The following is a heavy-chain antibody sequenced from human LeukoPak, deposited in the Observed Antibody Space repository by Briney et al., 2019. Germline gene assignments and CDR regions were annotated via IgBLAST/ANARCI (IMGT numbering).Heavy chain of an antibody. Sequence: ASVKVSCKASGGTFSSYAISWVRQAPGQGLEWMGWISAYNGNTNYAQKLQGRVTMTTDTSTSTAYMELRSLRSDDTAVYYCARDQNLAAAGPIRTYYYYYYMDVWGKGTTVTVSS. CDR3: ARDQNLAAAGPIRTYYYYYYMDV. V-gene: IGHV1-18*01. CDR1: GGTFSSYA. J-gene: IGHJ6*03. CDR2: ISAYNGNT. D-gene: IGHD6-13*01.